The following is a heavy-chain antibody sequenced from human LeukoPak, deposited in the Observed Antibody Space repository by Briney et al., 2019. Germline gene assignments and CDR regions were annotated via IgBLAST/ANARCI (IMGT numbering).Heavy chain of an antibody. J-gene: IGHJ4*02. CDR2: IRADGITT. CDR3: AKDYY. V-gene: IGHV3-43*02. Sequence: RPGRSLTLSCAASGFTFDDYAMHWVRQAPGKGLEWVSLIRADGITTYYADSVKGRFTISRDSSKNSLYLQMNSLRTEDSALYYCAKDYYWGQGTLVTVSS. CDR1: GFTFDDYA.